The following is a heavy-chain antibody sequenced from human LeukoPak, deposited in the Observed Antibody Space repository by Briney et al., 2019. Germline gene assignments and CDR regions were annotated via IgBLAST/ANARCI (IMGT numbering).Heavy chain of an antibody. D-gene: IGHD2-2*03. CDR3: ASGYCCSTSCHEDYYYGMDV. CDR1: GGSISSGDYY. V-gene: IGHV4-30-4*01. Sequence: SETLSLTCTVSGGSISSGDYYWSWIRQPPGKGLEWIGYIYYSGSTYYNPSLKSRVTISVDTSKNQFSLKLSSVTAADTAVYYCASGYCCSTSCHEDYYYGMDVWGQGTTVTVSS. J-gene: IGHJ6*02. CDR2: IYYSGST.